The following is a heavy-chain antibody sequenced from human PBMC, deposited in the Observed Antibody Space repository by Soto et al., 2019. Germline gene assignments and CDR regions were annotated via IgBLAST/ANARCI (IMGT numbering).Heavy chain of an antibody. V-gene: IGHV3-49*03. CDR2: IKSRAYGGTT. Sequence: GGSLRLSCTASGFTFGDYAMNWFRQAPGKGLEWIGFIKSRAYGGTTEYAASVKGRFTISRDDSKSIAYLQMNSLKTEDTAVYYSTRELYTYGPTNWFDPWGQGTLLTVSS. CDR3: TRELYTYGPTNWFDP. J-gene: IGHJ5*02. CDR1: GFTFGDYA. D-gene: IGHD5-18*01.